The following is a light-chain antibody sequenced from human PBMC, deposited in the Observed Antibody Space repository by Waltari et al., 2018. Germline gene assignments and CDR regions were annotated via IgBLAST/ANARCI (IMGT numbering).Light chain of an antibody. J-gene: IGKJ2*01. V-gene: IGKV1-9*01. CDR1: QGISRY. CDR2: AAS. Sequence: DIQLTQSPSFLSASVGDRVTITCRASQGISRYLAWYQQKPGKAPKLLIYAASTLQSGVPSRFRGSGSGTEFTLTISSLQPEDFATYYCQQFNNYLMYTFGQGTKLEIK. CDR3: QQFNNYLMYT.